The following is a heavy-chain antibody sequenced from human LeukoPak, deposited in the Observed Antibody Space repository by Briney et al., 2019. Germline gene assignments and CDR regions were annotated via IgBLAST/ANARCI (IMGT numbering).Heavy chain of an antibody. V-gene: IGHV3-74*01. J-gene: IGHJ4*02. CDR3: ARAGWYRWDY. Sequence: PGGSLRLSCATSGFTFSTYWMHWVRQAPGKGPEWVSRINSDGNTTNYADSVKGRFTISRDNAKNKLHLQMNTLRGEDTAVYYCARAGWYRWDYWGQGTLVTVSS. CDR2: INSDGNTT. D-gene: IGHD6-19*01. CDR1: GFTFSTYW.